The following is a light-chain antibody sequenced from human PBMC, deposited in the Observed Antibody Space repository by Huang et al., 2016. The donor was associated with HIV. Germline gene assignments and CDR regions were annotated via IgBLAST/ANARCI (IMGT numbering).Light chain of an antibody. CDR3: QQGYATPLT. Sequence: DIQMTQSPSSLSASVGDRVTITCRASQSINNHLNWFQQKPGKGPKLLIYAASSLQSGVPSRFSGSGSGTVVTLAISPLQPEDFAIYYCQQGYATPLTFGGGTKVEIK. CDR1: QSINNH. J-gene: IGKJ4*01. CDR2: AAS. V-gene: IGKV1-39*01.